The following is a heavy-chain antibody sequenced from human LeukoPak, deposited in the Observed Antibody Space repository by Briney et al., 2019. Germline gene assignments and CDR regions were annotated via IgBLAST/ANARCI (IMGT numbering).Heavy chain of an antibody. CDR1: GFTFSSYA. V-gene: IGHV3-21*01. CDR2: ISTSSSYI. CDR3: ARENWIYDYSNYAPEY. Sequence: KPGGSLRLSCAASGFTFSSYAMSWVRQAPGKGLEWVSSISTSSSYIYYADSVKGRFTISRDNAKNSLYLQMNSLRAEDTAVYYCARENWIYDYSNYAPEYWGQGTLVTVSS. D-gene: IGHD4-11*01. J-gene: IGHJ4*02.